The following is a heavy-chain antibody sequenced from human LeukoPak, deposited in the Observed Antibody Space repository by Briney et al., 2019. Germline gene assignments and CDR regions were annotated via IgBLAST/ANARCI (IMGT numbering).Heavy chain of an antibody. CDR2: IIPIFGTA. D-gene: IGHD3-9*01. CDR3: ARETGYDILTGYYAAFDY. Sequence: ASVKVSCKASGGTFSSYAISWVRQAPGQGLEWMGGIIPIFGTANYAQKFQSRVTITADESTNTAYMELNSLRSEDTAFYFCARETGYDILTGYYAAFDYWGQGTLVTVSS. V-gene: IGHV1-69*13. J-gene: IGHJ4*02. CDR1: GGTFSSYA.